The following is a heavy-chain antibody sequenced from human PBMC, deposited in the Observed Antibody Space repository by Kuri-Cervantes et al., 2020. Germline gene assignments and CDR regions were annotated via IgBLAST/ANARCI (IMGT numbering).Heavy chain of an antibody. CDR1: GGTFSSYA. V-gene: IGHV1-69*13. D-gene: IGHD3-3*01. Sequence: SVKVSCKASGGTFSSYAISWVRQAPGQGLEWMGGIIPIFGTANYAQKFQGRVTITADESTSTAYMELSRLRSDDTAVYYCAREELRFLEWFANPFYYYYGMDVWGQGTTVTVSS. J-gene: IGHJ6*02. CDR3: AREELRFLEWFANPFYYYYGMDV. CDR2: IIPIFGTA.